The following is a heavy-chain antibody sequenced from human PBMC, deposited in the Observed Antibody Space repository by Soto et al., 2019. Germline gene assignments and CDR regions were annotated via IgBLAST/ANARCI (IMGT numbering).Heavy chain of an antibody. Sequence: QVQLQQWGAGLLKPSETLSLTCAVYGGSFSGYYWSWIRQPPGKGLEWIGEINHSGSTNYNPSLKSRVAISVETAKNQFSLKLSSATAAATAVYYCASGGVTDYYGMDVWGQGTTVTVSS. V-gene: IGHV4-34*01. D-gene: IGHD3-16*01. J-gene: IGHJ6*02. CDR3: ASGGVTDYYGMDV. CDR1: GGSFSGYY. CDR2: INHSGST.